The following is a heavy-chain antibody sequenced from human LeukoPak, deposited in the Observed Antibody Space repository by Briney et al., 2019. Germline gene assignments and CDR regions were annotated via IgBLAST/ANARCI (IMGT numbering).Heavy chain of an antibody. V-gene: IGHV4-59*01. D-gene: IGHD3-10*01. J-gene: IGHJ4*02. CDR3: ATVAVIRGVTYFDY. CDR2: LFYSGST. CDR1: GGSISSYY. Sequence: SETLSLTCTVSGGSISSYYWSWIRQPPGKGLEWIAYLFYSGSTDYNPSLESRVTISVDTSKNQFSLKLRSVTAADTAVYYCATVAVIRGVTYFDYWGQGTMVTVSS.